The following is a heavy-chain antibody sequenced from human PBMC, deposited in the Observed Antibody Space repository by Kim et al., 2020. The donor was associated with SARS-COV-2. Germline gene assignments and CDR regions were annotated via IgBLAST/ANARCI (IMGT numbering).Heavy chain of an antibody. V-gene: IGHV3-30*18. CDR2: ISYDGSNK. Sequence: GGSLRLSCAASGFTFSSYGMHWVRQAPGKGLEWVAVISYDGSNKYYADSVKGRFTISRDNSKNTLYLQMNSLRAEDTAVYYCAKDFALRPYYFDYWGQGT. D-gene: IGHD5-12*01. CDR1: GFTFSSYG. CDR3: AKDFALRPYYFDY. J-gene: IGHJ4*02.